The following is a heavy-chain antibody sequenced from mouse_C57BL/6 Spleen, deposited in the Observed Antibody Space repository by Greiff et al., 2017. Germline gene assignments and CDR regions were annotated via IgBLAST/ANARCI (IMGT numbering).Heavy chain of an antibody. V-gene: IGHV1-80*01. D-gene: IGHD4-1*01. CDR1: GYAFSSYW. Sequence: QVQLQQSGAELVKPGASVKISCKASGYAFSSYWMNWVKQRPGKGLEWIGQIYPGDGDTNYNGKFKGKATLTADKSSSTAYMQLSSLTSEDSAVYFCARNWDVGAWLAYWGQGTLVTVSA. CDR2: IYPGDGDT. J-gene: IGHJ3*01. CDR3: ARNWDVGAWLAY.